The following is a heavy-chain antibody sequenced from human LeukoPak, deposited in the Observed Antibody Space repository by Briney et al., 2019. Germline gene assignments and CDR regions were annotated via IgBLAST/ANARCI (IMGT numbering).Heavy chain of an antibody. CDR1: GFTVSSNY. CDR2: IYSGGST. D-gene: IGHD6-19*01. V-gene: IGHV3-53*01. Sequence: GGSLRLSCAASGFTVSSNYMSWVRQAPGKGLEWVSVIYSGGSTYYADSVKGRFTISRDNSKNTLYLQMNSLRAEDTAVYYCARVYSRGWYYDYWGQGTLVTVSS. CDR3: ARVYSRGWYYDY. J-gene: IGHJ4*02.